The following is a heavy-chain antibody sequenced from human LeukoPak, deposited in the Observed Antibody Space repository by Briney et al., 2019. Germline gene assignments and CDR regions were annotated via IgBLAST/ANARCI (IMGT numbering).Heavy chain of an antibody. CDR3: ARGLRFLEWSKFDP. CDR1: GYTFTGYY. V-gene: IGHV1-2*06. CDR2: INPNSGGT. Sequence: ASVNVSCKASGYTFTGYYMHWVRQAPGQGLEWMGRINPNSGGTNYAQKFQGRVTMTRDTSISTAYMELSRLRSDDTAVYYCARGLRFLEWSKFDPWGQGTLVTVSS. J-gene: IGHJ5*02. D-gene: IGHD3-3*01.